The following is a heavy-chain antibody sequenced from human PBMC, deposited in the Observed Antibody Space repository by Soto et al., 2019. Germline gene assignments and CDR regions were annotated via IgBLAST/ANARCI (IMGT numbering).Heavy chain of an antibody. Sequence: SETLSLTCTVSGGSISSYYWSWIRQPPGKGLEWIGYIYYSGGTNYNPSLKSRVTISVDTSKNQFSLKLSSVTAANTAVYYCARAPGDSSGYYLFDYWGQGTLVTVSS. CDR3: ARAPGDSSGYYLFDY. D-gene: IGHD3-22*01. J-gene: IGHJ4*02. CDR1: GGSISSYY. V-gene: IGHV4-59*01. CDR2: IYYSGGT.